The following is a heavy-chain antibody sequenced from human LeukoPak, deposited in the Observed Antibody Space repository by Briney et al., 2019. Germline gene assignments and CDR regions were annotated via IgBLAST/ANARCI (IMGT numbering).Heavy chain of an antibody. V-gene: IGHV3-21*01. D-gene: IGHD5-24*01. CDR3: ARDRRRYFDY. Sequence: GGSLRLSCAASGFTFSSYSMNWVRQAPGKGLEWVSSISSSSSYIHSADSVRGRFTISRDNAKNSLFLQMNSLRAEDTAVYYCARDRRRYFDYWGQGTLVTVSS. CDR2: ISSSSSYI. J-gene: IGHJ4*02. CDR1: GFTFSSYS.